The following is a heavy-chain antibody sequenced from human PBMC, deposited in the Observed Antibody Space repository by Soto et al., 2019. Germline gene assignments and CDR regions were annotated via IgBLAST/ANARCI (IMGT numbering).Heavy chain of an antibody. V-gene: IGHV4-30-4*01. J-gene: IGHJ4*02. CDR1: GGSVSSGDFY. D-gene: IGHD2-8*02. CDR2: IYDGGGK. CDR3: ARARVVDAEGGDFFDS. Sequence: SETLSLTCSVFGGSVSSGDFYWGWIRQPPGKGLEWIAHIYDGGGKYYKPSLDSRLSLSVDTSKNQVSLKLTSVAAADTAVYYCARARVVDAEGGDFFDSWGQGTLVTISS.